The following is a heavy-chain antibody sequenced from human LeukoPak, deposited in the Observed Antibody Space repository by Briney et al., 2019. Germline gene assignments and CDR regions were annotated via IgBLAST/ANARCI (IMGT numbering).Heavy chain of an antibody. V-gene: IGHV4-39*01. CDR1: GGSISSSSYY. Sequence: PSETLSLTCTVSGGSISSSSYYWGWIRQPPGKGLEWIGSIYYSGSTYYNPSLKSRVTISVDTSKNQFSLKLSSVTAADTAVYYCARFEYSGYDYAFDIWGPGTMVTVSS. CDR3: ARFEYSGYDYAFDI. CDR2: IYYSGST. D-gene: IGHD5-12*01. J-gene: IGHJ3*02.